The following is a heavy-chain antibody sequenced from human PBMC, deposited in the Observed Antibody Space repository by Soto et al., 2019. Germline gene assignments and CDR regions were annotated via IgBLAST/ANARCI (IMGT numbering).Heavy chain of an antibody. D-gene: IGHD1-26*01. CDR3: TRISLVGATGGRYFDY. Sequence: VQLVESGGGLVQPGGSLRLSCAASGFIFSDHYMDWVRQAPGKGLEWVGRIKNKANSYTTEYAASVKGRFTFSRDDSKNSLYLQMNSLKTEDTAVYYCTRISLVGATGGRYFDYWGQGTLLTVSS. CDR2: IKNKANSYTT. J-gene: IGHJ4*02. V-gene: IGHV3-72*01. CDR1: GFIFSDHY.